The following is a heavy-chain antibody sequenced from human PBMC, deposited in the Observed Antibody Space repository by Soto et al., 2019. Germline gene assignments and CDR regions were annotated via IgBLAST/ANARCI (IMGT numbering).Heavy chain of an antibody. J-gene: IGHJ5*02. D-gene: IGHD2-15*01. CDR2: INPNSGGT. V-gene: IGHV1-2*04. Sequence: ASVKVSCKASGYTFTGYYMHWVRQAPGQGLEWMGWINPNSGGTNYAQKFQGWVTMTRDTSISTAYMELSRLRSDDTAVYYCARVGGNQIRGPTWFDPWGQRTPLPVSS. CDR3: ARVGGNQIRGPTWFDP. CDR1: GYTFTGYY.